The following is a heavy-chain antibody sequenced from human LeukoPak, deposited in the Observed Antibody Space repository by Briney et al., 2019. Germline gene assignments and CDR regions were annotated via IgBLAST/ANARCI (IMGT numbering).Heavy chain of an antibody. CDR1: GFTFDNHA. V-gene: IGHV3-9*01. CDR2: ITWNSGSI. Sequence: GRSLRLSCAASGFTFDNHAMHWVRQAPGKGLEWVSGITWNSGSIDYADSVKGRFTISRENAKNSLYLLMNSLRAGDTAVYYCARVFTARSGGYDAFDIWGQGTMVTVSS. D-gene: IGHD6-25*01. CDR3: ARVFTARSGGYDAFDI. J-gene: IGHJ3*02.